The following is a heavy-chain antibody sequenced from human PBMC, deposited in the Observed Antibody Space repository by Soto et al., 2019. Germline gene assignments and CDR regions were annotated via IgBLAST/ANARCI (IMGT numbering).Heavy chain of an antibody. V-gene: IGHV4-4*02. CDR2: SYHSGST. J-gene: IGHJ2*01. CDR3: AREGRGDSWPGIAAAGNRYFDL. D-gene: IGHD6-13*01. CDR1: GGSISSSNW. Sequence: QVQLQESGPGLVKPSGTLSLTCAVSGGSISSSNWWSWVRQSPGKGLEWIGESYHSGSTNNNPSLKSRVTISVDTSKSLFSLRLISVTGADTGGYECAREGRGDSWPGIAAAGNRYFDLWGRGTLVTVSS.